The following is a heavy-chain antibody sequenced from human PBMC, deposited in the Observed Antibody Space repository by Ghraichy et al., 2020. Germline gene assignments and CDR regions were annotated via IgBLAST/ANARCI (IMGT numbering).Heavy chain of an antibody. CDR3: ARDQRNYGGTYFDY. Sequence: GGSLRLSCAGSEFSFISHSMHWVRQAPGKGLEWVSGISGSGGNTYYADSVKGWFTISRDTSKNILYLQMSSLRAEDTAVYYCARDQRNYGGTYFDYWGQGSLVTVSS. J-gene: IGHJ4*02. CDR2: ISGSGGNT. D-gene: IGHD4/OR15-4a*01. CDR1: EFSFISHS. V-gene: IGHV3-23*01.